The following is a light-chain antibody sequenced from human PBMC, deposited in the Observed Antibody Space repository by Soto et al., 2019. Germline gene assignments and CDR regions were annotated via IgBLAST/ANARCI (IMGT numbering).Light chain of an antibody. J-gene: IGKJ2*01. Sequence: DIQLTQSPSFLSASVGDRVTITCRASQGISSYLAWYQQKPGKAPKLLIYAASTLQSGVPSRFSGSGSGTEFTLTISSLQPEDFATYYCQQLNSRRTFGQGTKLEIK. CDR1: QGISSY. CDR3: QQLNSRRT. CDR2: AAS. V-gene: IGKV1-9*01.